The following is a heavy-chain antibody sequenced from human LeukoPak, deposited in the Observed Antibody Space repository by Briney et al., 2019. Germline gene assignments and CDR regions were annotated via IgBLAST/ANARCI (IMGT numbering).Heavy chain of an antibody. CDR2: INSDGHRT. CDR1: GFTFSIYG. V-gene: IGHV3-64D*06. CDR3: VKDSEMAPKWGALDY. J-gene: IGHJ4*02. D-gene: IGHD5-24*01. Sequence: PRGSVRLSCSASGFTFSIYGFYWVRQAPGKGLEYVSAINSDGHRTYYADSVKGRFTISRDNHKDTLYLQMSSLRAEDTAVYYCVKDSEMAPKWGALDYWGQGTLVTVSS.